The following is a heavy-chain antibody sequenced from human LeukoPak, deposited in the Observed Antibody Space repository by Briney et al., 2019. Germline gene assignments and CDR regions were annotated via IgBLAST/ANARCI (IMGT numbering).Heavy chain of an antibody. Sequence: GGSLRLSCAASGFTFSTYTMNWVRQAPGKGLEWVSAISGSGGSTYYADSVKGRFTISRDNAKNSLYLQMNSLRAEDTAVYYCARDHWKDRGDYYNGMDVWGQGTTVTVSS. V-gene: IGHV3-23*01. J-gene: IGHJ6*02. CDR2: ISGSGGST. CDR3: ARDHWKDRGDYYNGMDV. CDR1: GFTFSTYT. D-gene: IGHD1-1*01.